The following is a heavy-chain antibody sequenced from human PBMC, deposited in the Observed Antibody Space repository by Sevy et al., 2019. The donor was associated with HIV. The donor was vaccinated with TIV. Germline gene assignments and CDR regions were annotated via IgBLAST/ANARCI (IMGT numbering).Heavy chain of an antibody. V-gene: IGHV4-39*01. CDR1: GGSISISSYY. J-gene: IGHJ4*02. D-gene: IGHD6-19*01. Sequence: SETLSLTCTVSGGSISISSYYWGWIRQPSGKGLEWIGSFYYSESTYYNPSLKSRVTICVDTSKHQFSLKLSSVTAADAAVYYCARAFRAVAGSYXFDXWGQGTLVTVSS. CDR3: ARAFRAVAGSYXFDX. CDR2: FYYSEST.